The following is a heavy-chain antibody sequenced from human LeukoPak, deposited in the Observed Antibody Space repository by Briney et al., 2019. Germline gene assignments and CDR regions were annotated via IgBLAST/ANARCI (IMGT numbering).Heavy chain of an antibody. V-gene: IGHV3-23*01. CDR2: ISGSGGST. CDR3: AKGEYYDILTGYDY. Sequence: GGSLRLSCAASGFTFGSYAMSWVRQAPGKGLEWVSAISGSGGSTYYADSVKGRFTISRDNSKNTLYLQMNSLRAEDTAVYYCAKGEYYDILTGYDYWGQGTLVTVSS. CDR1: GFTFGSYA. D-gene: IGHD3-9*01. J-gene: IGHJ4*02.